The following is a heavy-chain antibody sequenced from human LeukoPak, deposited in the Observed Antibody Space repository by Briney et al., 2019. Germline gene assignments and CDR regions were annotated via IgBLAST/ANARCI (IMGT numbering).Heavy chain of an antibody. CDR3: ARGPRTTTGNWFDP. CDR1: SGSISTYY. D-gene: IGHD1-7*01. J-gene: IGHJ5*02. Sequence: PSETLSLTCTVSSGSISTYYWNWIRQPPGKGLEWIGYISYSGDTNYNPSLKSRLTMSVDTSKNQFSLKLSSVTAADTAVYYCARGPRTTTGNWFDPWGQGTLVTVSS. V-gene: IGHV4-59*12. CDR2: ISYSGDT.